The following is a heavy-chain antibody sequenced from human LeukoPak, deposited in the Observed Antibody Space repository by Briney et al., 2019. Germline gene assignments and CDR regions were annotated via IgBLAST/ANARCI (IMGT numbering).Heavy chain of an antibody. CDR2: IYPGYSDT. CDR3: ARPGYFDSRLDGMDV. CDR1: GYSFTTYW. V-gene: IGHV5-51*01. D-gene: IGHD3-9*01. J-gene: IGHJ6*02. Sequence: GESLTISCKGSGYSFTTYWIGWVRHMRGRGLEWMIIIYPGYSDTRYSPCFQGQVTISADKSISTAYLHWSSLRASDTAMYYCARPGYFDSRLDGMDVWGQGTTVTVSS.